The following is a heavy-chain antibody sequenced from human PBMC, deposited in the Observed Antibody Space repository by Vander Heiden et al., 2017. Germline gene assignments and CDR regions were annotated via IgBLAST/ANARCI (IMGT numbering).Heavy chain of an antibody. J-gene: IGHJ6*02. Sequence: HWVRQAPGKGLEWVAVISYDGSNKYYADSVKGRFTISRDNSKNTLYLQMNSLRAEDTAVYYCARDPSYCSGGSCYLYYYYYGMDVWGQGTTVTVSS. V-gene: IGHV3-30*01. D-gene: IGHD2-15*01. CDR3: ARDPSYCSGGSCYLYYYYYGMDV. CDR2: ISYDGSNK.